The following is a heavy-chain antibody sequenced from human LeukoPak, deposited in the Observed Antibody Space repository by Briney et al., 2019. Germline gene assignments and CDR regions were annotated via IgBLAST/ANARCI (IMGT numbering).Heavy chain of an antibody. Sequence: PGMSLRLSCAASGFTFSSYAMSWVRQAPGKGLEWVSAISGSGGSTYYADSVKGRFTISRNNSKNTLYLQMNSLRAEDTAVYYCATKGYCSGGSCYSGGPDGDDAFDIWGQGTMVTVSS. CDR2: ISGSGGST. V-gene: IGHV3-23*01. D-gene: IGHD2-15*01. J-gene: IGHJ3*02. CDR3: ATKGYCSGGSCYSGGPDGDDAFDI. CDR1: GFTFSSYA.